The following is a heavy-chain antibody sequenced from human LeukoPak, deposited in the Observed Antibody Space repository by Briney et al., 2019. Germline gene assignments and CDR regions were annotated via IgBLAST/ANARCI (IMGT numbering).Heavy chain of an antibody. CDR3: ARDMVGLAADGNWFDP. CDR2: TSVYNSNT. Sequence: GASVKVSCKASGYTSTSYGISWVRQAPGQGLEWMGWTSVYNSNTKYGQKLQGRVTMTTDISTSTAYMELRGLRSDDTAVYYCARDMVGLAADGNWFDPWGQGTLVTVSS. D-gene: IGHD6-13*01. V-gene: IGHV1-18*01. J-gene: IGHJ5*02. CDR1: GYTSTSYG.